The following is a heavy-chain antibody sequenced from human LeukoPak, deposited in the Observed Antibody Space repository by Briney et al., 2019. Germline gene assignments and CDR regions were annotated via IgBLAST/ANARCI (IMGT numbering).Heavy chain of an antibody. V-gene: IGHV3-7*04. CDR3: ARALGVYYYDSSGYYYRVHYFDY. J-gene: IGHJ4*02. Sequence: GGSLRLSCAASGFTFSSYWMSWVRQAPGKGLEWVANIKQDGSEKYYVDSVKGRFTISRDNAKNSLYLQMNSLRAEDTAVYYCARALGVYYYDSSGYYYRVHYFDYWGQGTLVTVSS. CDR1: GFTFSSYW. CDR2: IKQDGSEK. D-gene: IGHD3-22*01.